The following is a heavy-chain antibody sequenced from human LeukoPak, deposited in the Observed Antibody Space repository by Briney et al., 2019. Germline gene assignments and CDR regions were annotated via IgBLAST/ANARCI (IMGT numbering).Heavy chain of an antibody. V-gene: IGHV3-9*01. CDR1: GFTFDDYA. CDR2: ISWNSGSI. D-gene: IGHD5-12*01. CDR3: AKAPLYSGYYYGMDV. J-gene: IGHJ6*02. Sequence: GGSLRLSCAASGFTFDDYAMHWVRQAPGKGLEWVSGISWNSGSIGYADSVKGRFTISRDNAKNSLYLQMSSLRAEDTALYYCAKAPLYSGYYYGMDVWGQGTTVTVSS.